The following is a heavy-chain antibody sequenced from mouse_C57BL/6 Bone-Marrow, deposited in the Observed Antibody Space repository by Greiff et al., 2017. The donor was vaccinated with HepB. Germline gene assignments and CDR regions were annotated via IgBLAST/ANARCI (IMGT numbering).Heavy chain of an antibody. J-gene: IGHJ2*01. D-gene: IGHD3-1*01. CDR3: ARDSGFFDY. CDR2: IDPSDSYT. V-gene: IGHV1-50*01. Sequence: VQLQQSGAELVKPGASVKLSCKASGYTFTSYWMQWVKQRPGQGLEWIGEIDPSDSYTNYNQKFKGKATLTVDTSSSTAYMQLSSLTSEDSAVYYCARDSGFFDYWGQGTTLTVSS. CDR1: GYTFTSYW.